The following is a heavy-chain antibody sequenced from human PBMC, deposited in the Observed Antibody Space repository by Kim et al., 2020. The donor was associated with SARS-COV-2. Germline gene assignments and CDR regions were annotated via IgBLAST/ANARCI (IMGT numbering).Heavy chain of an antibody. CDR2: ISSSSSYI. CDR3: ARDPSLIVYDSSGYSNRGAFDI. Sequence: GGSLRLSCAASGFTFSSYSMNWVRQAPGKGLEWVSSISSSSSYIYYADSVKGRFTISRDNAKNSLYLQMNSLRAEDTAVYYCARDPSLIVYDSSGYSNRGAFDIWGQWTMVTVSS. CDR1: GFTFSSYS. J-gene: IGHJ3*02. V-gene: IGHV3-21*01. D-gene: IGHD3-22*01.